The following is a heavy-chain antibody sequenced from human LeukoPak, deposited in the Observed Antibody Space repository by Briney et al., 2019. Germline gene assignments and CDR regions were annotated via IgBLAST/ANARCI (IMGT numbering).Heavy chain of an antibody. Sequence: GGSLRLSCAASGFTLSGYTMNWVRQAPGKGLEWVPAISGSGGSTYYADSVKGRFTISRDNSKNTLYLQMNSLRAEDTAVYYCAKGDDFWSGPTHFDYWGQGTLVTVSS. V-gene: IGHV3-23*01. CDR1: GFTLSGYT. CDR3: AKGDDFWSGPTHFDY. J-gene: IGHJ4*02. D-gene: IGHD3-3*01. CDR2: ISGSGGST.